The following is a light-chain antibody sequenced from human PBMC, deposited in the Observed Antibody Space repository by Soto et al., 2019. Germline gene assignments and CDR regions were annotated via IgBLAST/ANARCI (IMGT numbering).Light chain of an antibody. CDR2: AAS. V-gene: IGKV1-39*01. J-gene: IGKJ2*01. CDR1: QSISSY. Sequence: DIPMTQSPSSLSASVGDRVNITCRASQSISSYLNWYQQKPGKAPKLLVYAASRLQSGVPSRFSGTGSGTDFTLTISSLQPEDFAVYFCQQTYMVPYTFGQGTKVEI. CDR3: QQTYMVPYT.